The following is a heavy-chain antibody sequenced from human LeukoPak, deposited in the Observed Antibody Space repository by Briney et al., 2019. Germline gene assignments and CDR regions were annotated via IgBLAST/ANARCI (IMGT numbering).Heavy chain of an antibody. V-gene: IGHV4-59*01. Sequence: SSETLSLTCTVSGGSISSYYWSWLRQPPGKGLEWIGYIYYSGSTNYNPSLKSRVTISVDTSKNQFSLKLSSVTAADTAVYYCAKRTIFGVHNWFDPWGQGTLVTVSS. J-gene: IGHJ5*02. CDR3: AKRTIFGVHNWFDP. CDR1: GGSISSYY. D-gene: IGHD3-3*01. CDR2: IYYSGST.